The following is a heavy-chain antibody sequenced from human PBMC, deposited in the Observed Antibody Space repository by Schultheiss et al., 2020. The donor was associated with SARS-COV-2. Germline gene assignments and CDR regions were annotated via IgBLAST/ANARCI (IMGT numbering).Heavy chain of an antibody. V-gene: IGHV3-11*04. D-gene: IGHD4-11*01. CDR3: ARGKQADSQSYYYYYMDV. CDR1: GFTFGDYA. CDR2: ISSSGSTI. J-gene: IGHJ6*03. Sequence: GGSLRLSCTASGFTFGDYAMSWFRQAPGKGLEWVSAISSSGSTIYYADSVKGRFTISRDNAKNSLYLQMNSLRAEDTDVYYCARGKQADSQSYYYYYMDVWGKGTTVTVSS.